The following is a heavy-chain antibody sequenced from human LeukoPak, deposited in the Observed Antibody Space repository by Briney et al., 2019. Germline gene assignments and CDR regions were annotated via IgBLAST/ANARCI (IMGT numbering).Heavy chain of an antibody. CDR2: LRHDGSDK. V-gene: IGHV3-30*02. CDR1: GSTFNV. J-gene: IGHJ3*02. CDR3: AKDLGSGSYACDI. D-gene: IGHD3-10*01. Sequence: GGSLRLSCAASGSTFNVHWVRQTPGKGVGWVAFLRHDGSDKYYADSVKGRFTTSRDNSKNTMYLQMNSLRTEDTAVYYCAKDLGSGSYACDIWGQGTMVTVSS.